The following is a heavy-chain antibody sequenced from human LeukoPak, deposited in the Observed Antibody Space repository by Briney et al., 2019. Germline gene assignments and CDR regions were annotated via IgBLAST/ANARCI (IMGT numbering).Heavy chain of an antibody. Sequence: GGGLRVSCSHSRFTFSSYSMNWVGQAPGKGLEWVSYISSSSSIYYADSVKERFTISRDNAKNSLYLQMNSLRDEDTAVYYCARPTFDYWGQGTLVTVSS. CDR2: ISSSSSI. CDR3: ARPTFDY. CDR1: RFTFSSYS. V-gene: IGHV3-48*02. J-gene: IGHJ4*02.